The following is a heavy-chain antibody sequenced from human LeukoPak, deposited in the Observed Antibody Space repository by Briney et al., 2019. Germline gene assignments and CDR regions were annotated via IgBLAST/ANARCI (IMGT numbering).Heavy chain of an antibody. J-gene: IGHJ4*02. CDR2: FYNSGST. CDR1: GGSISSYY. V-gene: IGHV4-59*01. D-gene: IGHD3-22*01. CDR3: ARGDSSGHPAFDY. Sequence: SETLSLTCTVSGGSISSYYWSWIRQPAGKGLEWIGYFYNSGSTNYNPSLKSRVTISVDTSKNQFSLKLTSVTAADTAVYYCARGDSSGHPAFDYWGQGTLVTVSS.